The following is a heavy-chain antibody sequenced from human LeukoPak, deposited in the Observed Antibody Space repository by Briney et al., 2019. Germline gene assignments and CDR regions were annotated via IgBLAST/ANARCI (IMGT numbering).Heavy chain of an antibody. Sequence: GGSLRLSCAASGFTFSNYAMSWVRQAPGKGLEWVSAISGSGGRTFCADSVKGRFTISRDNSKNTLYLQMNSLRAEDTAVYYCAKRVDVSMGRGVIIPFFDYWGQGTLVTVSS. J-gene: IGHJ4*02. CDR1: GFTFSNYA. CDR2: ISGSGGRT. D-gene: IGHD3-10*01. CDR3: AKRVDVSMGRGVIIPFFDY. V-gene: IGHV3-23*01.